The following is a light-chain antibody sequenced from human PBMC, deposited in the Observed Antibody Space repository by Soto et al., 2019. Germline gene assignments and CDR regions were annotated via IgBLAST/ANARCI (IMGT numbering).Light chain of an antibody. CDR1: QNIGSW. CDR3: QQYNDCQYS. Sequence: DIQMTQSPSTLSASVRDGVTITCRASQNIGSWLAWYPQKPGEAPKLLISKATNLQGRVPSRFSGSGSGTDFSLTTSSLQPVDSATYFWQQYNDCQYSFGPGTKL. J-gene: IGKJ2*01. CDR2: KAT. V-gene: IGKV1-5*03.